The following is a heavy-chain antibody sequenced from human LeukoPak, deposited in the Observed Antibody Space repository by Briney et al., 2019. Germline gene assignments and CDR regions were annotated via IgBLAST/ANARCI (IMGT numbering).Heavy chain of an antibody. J-gene: IGHJ4*02. CDR3: TRNFPGTVYFDD. V-gene: IGHV3-48*03. D-gene: IGHD1-1*01. CDR1: GFTFSSYE. Sequence: GGSLRLSCAASGFTFSSYEMNWVRQAPGKGLEWVSYISSSGSTIYYADSVKRRFTISRDNAKTSLYLQMHSLRAEDTAVYYCTRNFPGTVYFDDWGQGTLVTVSS. CDR2: ISSSGSTI.